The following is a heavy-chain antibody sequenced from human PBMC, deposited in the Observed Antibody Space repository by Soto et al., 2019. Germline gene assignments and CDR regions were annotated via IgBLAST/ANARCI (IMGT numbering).Heavy chain of an antibody. CDR2: ISKSDYT. CDR1: GFAFNNYG. CDR3: ARGDSIIIPAVSDF. D-gene: IGHD2-2*01. V-gene: IGHV3-21*01. Sequence: GGSLRLSCTVSGFAFNNYGINWVRQAPGKGLEWVSSISKSDYTYYSDSVKGRFTISRDNAKNSVSLQMSTLRVEDTAVYYCARGDSIIIPAVSDFWGQGTLVTVSS. J-gene: IGHJ4*02.